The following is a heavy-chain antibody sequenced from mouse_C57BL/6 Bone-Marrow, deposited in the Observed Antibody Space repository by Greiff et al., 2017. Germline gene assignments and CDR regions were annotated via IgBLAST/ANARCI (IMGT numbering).Heavy chain of an antibody. CDR1: GYAFSSSW. V-gene: IGHV1-82*01. D-gene: IGHD2-3*01. CDR3: ARWRLLRV. J-gene: IGHJ1*03. CDR2: LYPGDGDT. Sequence: QVQLKESGPELVKPGASVKISCKASGYAFSSSWMNWVKQRPGKGLEWIGRLYPGDGDTNYNGKFKGKATLTADKSSSTAYMQLSSLTSEDSAVYFCARWRLLRVWGTVTTVSVSS.